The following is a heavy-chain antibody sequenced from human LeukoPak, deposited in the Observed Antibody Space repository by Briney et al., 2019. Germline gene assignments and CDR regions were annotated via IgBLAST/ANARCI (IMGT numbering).Heavy chain of an antibody. CDR2: IYYSGST. D-gene: IGHD3-22*01. CDR3: ARDLLSGGSSPPFYDSSGYLY. CDR1: GGSISSSSYY. V-gene: IGHV4-39*07. J-gene: IGHJ4*02. Sequence: PSETLSLTCTVSGGSISSSSYYWGWIRQPPGKGLEWIVSIYYSGSTYYNPSLKSRVTISVDTSKNQFSLKLSSVTAADTAVYYCARDLLSGGSSPPFYDSSGYLYWGQGTLVTVSS.